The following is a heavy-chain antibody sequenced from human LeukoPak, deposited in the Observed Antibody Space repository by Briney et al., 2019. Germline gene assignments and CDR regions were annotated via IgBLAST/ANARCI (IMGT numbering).Heavy chain of an antibody. Sequence: PGRSLRLSCKASGFTFSSYPMDWVRQAPGKGLEWVAIISDDGTNKYYADSVKGRFTISRDDSNNTVYLQMNSLRVDVTAIYFCARGKFFDIWGQGTMVTVSS. CDR2: ISDDGTNK. CDR3: ARGKFFDI. V-gene: IGHV3-30-3*01. CDR1: GFTFSSYP. J-gene: IGHJ3*02.